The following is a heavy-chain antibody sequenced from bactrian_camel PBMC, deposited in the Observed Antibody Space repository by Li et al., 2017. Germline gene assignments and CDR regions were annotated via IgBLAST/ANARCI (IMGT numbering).Heavy chain of an antibody. CDR2: ISGGSFT. D-gene: IGHD4*01. Sequence: HVQLVESGGGLVQPGGSLRLSCTASGFDFSNTYMHWVRQAPGKGQEWVSSISGGSFTYYANSVKGRFTISRDNAKNMLYLQMSSLKSEDTALYYCATDWGYSDYVPTTSYWGQGTQVTVS. V-gene: IGHV3-2*01. CDR1: GFDFSNTY. J-gene: IGHJ4*01. CDR3: ATDWGYSDYVPTTSY.